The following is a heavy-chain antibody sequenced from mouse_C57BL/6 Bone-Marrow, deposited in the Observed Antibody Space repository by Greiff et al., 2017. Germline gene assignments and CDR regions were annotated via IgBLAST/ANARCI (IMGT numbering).Heavy chain of an antibody. CDR2: INPNNGGT. CDR1: GYTFTDYN. Sequence: EVQLQQSGPELVKPGASVKIPCKASGYTFTDYNMDWVKQSHGKSLEWIGDINPNNGGTIYNQKFKGKATLTVDKSSSTAYMELRSLTSEDTAVYYCAVYDYDGPYYFDYWGQGTTLTVSS. CDR3: AVYDYDGPYYFDY. D-gene: IGHD2-4*01. J-gene: IGHJ2*01. V-gene: IGHV1-18*01.